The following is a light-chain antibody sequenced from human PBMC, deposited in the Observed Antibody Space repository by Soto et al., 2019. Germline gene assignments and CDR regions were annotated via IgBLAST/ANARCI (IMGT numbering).Light chain of an antibody. J-gene: IGLJ1*01. CDR1: SSNIGAGYD. V-gene: IGLV1-40*01. CDR2: GNS. Sequence: QSVLTQPPSVSGAPGQRGTISFAGSSSNIGAGYDVHWFQQIPGTDPKLLIYGNSNRPSGVPYRFSGSKSGTSASLAITGLQAEDEADYYCQSYDSSLSGLVFGTGTKLTDL. CDR3: QSYDSSLSGLV.